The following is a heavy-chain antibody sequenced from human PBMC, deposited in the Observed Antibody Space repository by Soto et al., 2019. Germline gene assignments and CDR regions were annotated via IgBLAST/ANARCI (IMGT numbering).Heavy chain of an antibody. J-gene: IGHJ4*02. D-gene: IGHD3-22*01. V-gene: IGHV3-30*03. CDR2: ISYDGSNK. CDR1: GFTFSGYD. CDR3: ATAYYDDSGYYFDY. Sequence: GGSLRLSCAASGFTFSGYDMHWVRRAPGKGLEWVAVISYDGSNKYYADSVKGRFTISRDNAKNSLYLQLNSLRAEDTAVYFCATAYYDDSGYYFDYWGQGTLVTVSS.